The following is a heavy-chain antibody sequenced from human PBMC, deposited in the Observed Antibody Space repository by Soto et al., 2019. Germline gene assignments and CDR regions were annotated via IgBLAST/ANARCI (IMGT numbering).Heavy chain of an antibody. Sequence: QVQLQESGPGLVKPSETLSLSCTVSGGSISSYYWSWFRQSPGKRMEWIGYVHHSWGSSYNPSLQRRVAISLDTSKSQFSLKVTSATATATAVYYCARQGFGPLHGLVDVWGQGTTVTVSS. CDR2: VHHSWGS. CDR3: ARQGFGPLHGLVDV. CDR1: GGSISSYY. V-gene: IGHV4-59*08. J-gene: IGHJ6*02. D-gene: IGHD3-10*01.